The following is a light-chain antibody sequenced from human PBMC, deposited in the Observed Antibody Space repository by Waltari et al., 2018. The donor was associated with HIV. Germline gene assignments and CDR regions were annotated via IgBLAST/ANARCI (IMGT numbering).Light chain of an antibody. CDR3: CSYAGTYTYGR. J-gene: IGLJ3*02. V-gene: IGLV2-11*01. CDR2: EVI. CDR1: SSDVGGYDS. Sequence: QSALTQPRSVSGSPGQSVTISCTGTSSDVGGYDSVSWYLQHPGKVPKLIIYEVIKRPAGVPDRVSGSKSGNTASLTISGLQTEDEADYFCCSYAGTYTYGRFGGGTKLTVL.